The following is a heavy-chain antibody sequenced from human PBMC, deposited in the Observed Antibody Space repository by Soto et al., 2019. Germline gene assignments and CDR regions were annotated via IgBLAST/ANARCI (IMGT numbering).Heavy chain of an antibody. J-gene: IGHJ4*02. CDR3: ASSIVGATRDY. CDR2: TSYDGSNK. Sequence: QVQLVXXXXXVVQPGRSLRLSCAASGFTFSSYAMHWVRQAPGKGLEWVAVTSYDGSNKHYADSVKGRFTISRDNSKNTLYLQMNSLRAEDTAVYYCASSIVGATRDYWGQGTLVTVSS. CDR1: GFTFSSYA. D-gene: IGHD1-26*01. V-gene: IGHV3-30-3*01.